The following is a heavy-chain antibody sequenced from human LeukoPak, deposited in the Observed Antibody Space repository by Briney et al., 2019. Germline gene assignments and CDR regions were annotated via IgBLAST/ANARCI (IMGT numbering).Heavy chain of an antibody. CDR2: IIPIFGTA. D-gene: IGHD1-26*01. CDR3: ARVYSGSYSQTFDY. Sequence: RASVKVSCKASGYIFTNFGISWVRQARGQGLEWMGGIIPIFGTANYAQKFQGRVTMTRDMSTSTVYMELSSLRSEDTAVYYCARVYSGSYSQTFDYWGQGTLVTVSS. CDR1: GYIFTNFG. J-gene: IGHJ4*02. V-gene: IGHV1-69*05.